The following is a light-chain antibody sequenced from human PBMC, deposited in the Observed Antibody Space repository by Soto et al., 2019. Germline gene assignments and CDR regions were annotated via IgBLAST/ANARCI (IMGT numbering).Light chain of an antibody. V-gene: IGLV4-69*01. J-gene: IGLJ3*02. CDR3: QTWGTGPWV. Sequence: QLVLTQSPSASASLGASVKLTCTLSSGHSSYAIAWHQQQPEKGPRYLMKLNSDGSHSKGDGIPDRFSGSSSGAERCLTISSLQSEDEADYYCQTWGTGPWVFGGGTKLTVL. CDR2: LNSDGSH. CDR1: SGHSSYA.